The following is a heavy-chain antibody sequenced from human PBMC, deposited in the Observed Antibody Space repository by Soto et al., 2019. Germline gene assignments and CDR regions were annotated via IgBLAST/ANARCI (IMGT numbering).Heavy chain of an antibody. V-gene: IGHV1-2*04. CDR3: ARDGRGYSGYGHSYYYGMDV. CDR2: INPNSGGT. D-gene: IGHD5-12*01. J-gene: IGHJ6*02. Sequence: GASVKVSCKASGYTFTGYYMHWVRQAPGQGLEWMGWINPNSGGTNYAQKFQGWVTMTRDTSISTAYMELSRLRSDDTAVYYCARDGRGYSGYGHSYYYGMDVWGQGTTVTVSS. CDR1: GYTFTGYY.